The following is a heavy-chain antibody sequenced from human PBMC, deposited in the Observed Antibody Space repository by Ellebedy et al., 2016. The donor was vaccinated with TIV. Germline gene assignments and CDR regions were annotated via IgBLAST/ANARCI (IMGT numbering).Heavy chain of an antibody. D-gene: IGHD3-10*01. J-gene: IGHJ4*02. CDR2: ISKDGNDK. CDR3: TRGVRYGLGSYILDG. CDR1: GFTFSSYA. V-gene: IGHV3-30-3*01. Sequence: GESLKISXAASGFTFSSYALEWVRQAPGKGLEWVAVISKDGNDKFYADSVKGRFTMSRDNSKNTVFLQMNSLRPEDTALYYCTRGVRYGLGSYILDGWGQGTLVTVSS.